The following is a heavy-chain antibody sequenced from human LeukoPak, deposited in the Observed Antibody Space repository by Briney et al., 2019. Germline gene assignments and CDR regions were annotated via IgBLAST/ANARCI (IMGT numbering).Heavy chain of an antibody. CDR1: GYTSTSYY. Sequence: ASVKVSCKASGYTSTSYYMHWVRQAPGQGLEWMGIINPSGGSTSYAQKFQGRVTMTRDTSTSTVYMELSSLRSEDTAVYYCARDRGFGGDYFSFDYWGREPWSPSPQ. J-gene: IGHJ4*02. CDR3: ARDRGFGGDYFSFDY. D-gene: IGHD4-17*01. V-gene: IGHV1-46*01. CDR2: INPSGGST.